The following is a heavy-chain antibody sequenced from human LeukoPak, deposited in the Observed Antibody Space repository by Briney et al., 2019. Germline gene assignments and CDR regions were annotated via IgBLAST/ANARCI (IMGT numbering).Heavy chain of an antibody. CDR3: ARDPYYYYGMDV. CDR1: GYTFTSYD. CDR2: INAGNGNT. J-gene: IGHJ6*02. Sequence: ASVKVSCKASGYTFTSYDINWVRQATGQGLEWMGWINAGNGNTKYSQKFQGRVTITRDTSASTAYMELSSLRSEDTAVYYCARDPYYYYGMDVRGQGTTVTVSS. V-gene: IGHV1-3*01.